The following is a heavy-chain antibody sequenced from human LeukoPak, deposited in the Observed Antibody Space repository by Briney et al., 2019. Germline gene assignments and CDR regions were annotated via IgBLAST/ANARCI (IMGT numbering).Heavy chain of an antibody. J-gene: IGHJ4*02. CDR2: LYYSGST. Sequence: PSETLSLTCTVSGGSISSYYWSWIRQPPGKGLGWIGYLYYSGSTNYNPSLKSRVTISVDTSKNQFSLKLSSVTAADTAVYYCARVDTAMAYFDYWGQGTLVTVSS. CDR3: ARVDTAMAYFDY. V-gene: IGHV4-59*01. CDR1: GGSISSYY. D-gene: IGHD5-18*01.